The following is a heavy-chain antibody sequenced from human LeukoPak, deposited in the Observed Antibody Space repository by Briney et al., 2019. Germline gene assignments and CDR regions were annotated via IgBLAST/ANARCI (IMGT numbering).Heavy chain of an antibody. Sequence: GGSLRLSCSASGFTFSSYAMHWVRQAPGKGLEYVSAISSNGGSTYYADSVKGRFTISRDNSKNTLYLQMSSLRAEDTAVYYCVKDTRVRGVPIGGADYWGQGTLVTVSS. CDR2: ISSNGGST. J-gene: IGHJ4*02. D-gene: IGHD3-10*01. CDR3: VKDTRVRGVPIGGADY. CDR1: GFTFSSYA. V-gene: IGHV3-64D*09.